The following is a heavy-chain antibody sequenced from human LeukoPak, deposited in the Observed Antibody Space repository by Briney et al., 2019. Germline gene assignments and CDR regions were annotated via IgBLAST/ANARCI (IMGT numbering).Heavy chain of an antibody. D-gene: IGHD3-22*01. CDR1: GFTFSGSA. CDR3: TRHRGGGPRVHPMIVVDDDAFDI. CDR2: IRSKANSYAT. V-gene: IGHV3-73*01. J-gene: IGHJ3*02. Sequence: GGSLRLSCAASGFTFSGSAMHWVRQASGKGLEWVGRIRSKANSYATAYAASVKGRFTISRDDSKNTAYLQMNSLKTEDTAVYYCTRHRGGGPRVHPMIVVDDDAFDIWGQGTMVTASS.